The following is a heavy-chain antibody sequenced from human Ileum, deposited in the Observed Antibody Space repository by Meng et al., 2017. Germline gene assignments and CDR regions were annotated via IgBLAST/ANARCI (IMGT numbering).Heavy chain of an antibody. CDR2: IYHSGST. D-gene: IGHD4-17*01. J-gene: IGHJ4*02. Sequence: QGQLEGRGPGLVKPSRTLSLTCAVSGGSISSSNWWSWVRQPPGKGLEWIGEIYHSGSTNYNPSLKSRVTTSVDKSKNQFSLKLSSVTAADTAVYYCARIDDYGDYVDYWGQGTLVTVSS. V-gene: IGHV4-4*02. CDR1: GGSISSSNW. CDR3: ARIDDYGDYVDY.